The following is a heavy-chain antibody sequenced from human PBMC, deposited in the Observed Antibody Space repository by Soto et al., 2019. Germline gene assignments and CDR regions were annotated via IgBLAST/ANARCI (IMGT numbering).Heavy chain of an antibody. J-gene: IGHJ4*02. CDR2: ISGSGGST. V-gene: IGHV3-23*01. D-gene: IGHD3-22*01. CDR1: GFTFSSYA. Sequence: GGSLRLSCAASGFTFSSYAMSWVRQAPGKGLEWVSAISGSGGSTYYADSVKGRFTISRDNSKNTLYLQMNSLRAEDTAVYYCAKDRWRYYYDSSGYYQPFFDYWGQGTLVTVSS. CDR3: AKDRWRYYYDSSGYYQPFFDY.